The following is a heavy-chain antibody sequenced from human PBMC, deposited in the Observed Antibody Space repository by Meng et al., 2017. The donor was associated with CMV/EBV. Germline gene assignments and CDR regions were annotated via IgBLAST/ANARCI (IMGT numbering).Heavy chain of an antibody. V-gene: IGHV4-38-2*02. CDR3: AGSQIAAQSYYYYGMDV. J-gene: IGHJ6*02. CDR1: GYSISSGYY. CDR2: IYHSGST. Sequence: SETQSLTCTVSGYSISSGYYWGWIRQPPGKGLEWIGSIYHSGSTYYNPSLKSRVTISVDTSKNQFSLKLSSVTAADTAVYYCAGSQIAAQSYYYYGMDVWGQGTTVTVSS. D-gene: IGHD6-13*01.